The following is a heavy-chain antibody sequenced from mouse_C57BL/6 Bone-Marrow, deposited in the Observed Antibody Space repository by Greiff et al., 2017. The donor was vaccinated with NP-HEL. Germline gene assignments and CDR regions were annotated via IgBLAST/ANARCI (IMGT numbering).Heavy chain of an antibody. CDR3: ARSDYYDYFGD. J-gene: IGHJ2*01. Sequence: QVQLQQPGAELVKPGASVKLSCKASGYTFTSYWMHWVKQRPGQGLEWIGMIHPNSGSTNYNEKFKSKATLTVDKSSSTAYMQLSSLTSEDSAVYYCARSDYYDYFGDWGQGTTLTVSS. CDR1: GYTFTSYW. CDR2: IHPNSGST. V-gene: IGHV1-64*01. D-gene: IGHD1-1*01.